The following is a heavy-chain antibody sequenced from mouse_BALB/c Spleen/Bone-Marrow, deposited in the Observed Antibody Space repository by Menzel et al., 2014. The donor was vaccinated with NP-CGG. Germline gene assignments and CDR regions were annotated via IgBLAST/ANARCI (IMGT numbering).Heavy chain of an antibody. V-gene: IGHV5-17*02. D-gene: IGHD2-4*01. CDR2: ITSDNTII. Sequence: EVQGVESGGGLVQPGGSRKLSCAASGFTFSNFGMHWIRQAPEKGLEWVAYITSDNTIIYYADTVRGRFTISRDNPKNPLFQQMTSRRSEAAAMYHCAREDYDTPVVYWGHGTSVTVSS. CDR3: AREDYDTPVVY. CDR1: GFTFSNFG. J-gene: IGHJ4*01.